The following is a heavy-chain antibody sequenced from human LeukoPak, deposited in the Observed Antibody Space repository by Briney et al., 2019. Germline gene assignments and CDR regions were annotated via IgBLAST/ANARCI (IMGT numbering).Heavy chain of an antibody. J-gene: IGHJ5*02. CDR1: GGSISSSSYY. CDR2: IYYSGST. Sequence: PSETLSLTCTVSGGSISSSSYYWGWIRQPPGKGLEWIGSIYYSGSTYYNPSLKSRVTISVDTSKNQFSLKLSSVTAADTAVYYCARNWNGYVGLMWFDPWGQGTLVTVSS. CDR3: ARNWNGYVGLMWFDP. V-gene: IGHV4-39*07. D-gene: IGHD1-1*01.